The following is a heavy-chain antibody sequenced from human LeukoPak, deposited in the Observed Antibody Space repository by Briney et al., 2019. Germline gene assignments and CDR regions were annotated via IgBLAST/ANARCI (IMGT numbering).Heavy chain of an antibody. J-gene: IGHJ6*02. CDR1: GGSISSGGYS. CDR3: ANEDFWSGYGMDV. V-gene: IGHV4-30-2*01. D-gene: IGHD3-3*01. CDR2: IDHSGST. Sequence: IPSQTLSLTCAVSGGSISSGGYSWSWIRQPPGKGLEWIGYIDHSGSTYYNPSLKSRVTISVDRSKNQFSLKLSSVTAADTAVYYCANEDFWSGYGMDVWGQGTTVTVSS.